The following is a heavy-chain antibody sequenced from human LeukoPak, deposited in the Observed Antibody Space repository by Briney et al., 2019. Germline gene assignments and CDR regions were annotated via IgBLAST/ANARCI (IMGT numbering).Heavy chain of an antibody. D-gene: IGHD3-22*01. J-gene: IGHJ4*02. CDR2: FDPEDGGT. CDR1: GYTLTELS. Sequence: GASVKVSCKVSGYTLTELSMHWVRQAPGKGLEWMGGFDPEDGGTIYAQKFQGRVTMTEDTSTDTAYMELSSLRSEDTAVYYCATDALGHYYDSSGYYPTWDYWGQGTLVTVSS. CDR3: ATDALGHYYDSSGYYPTWDY. V-gene: IGHV1-24*01.